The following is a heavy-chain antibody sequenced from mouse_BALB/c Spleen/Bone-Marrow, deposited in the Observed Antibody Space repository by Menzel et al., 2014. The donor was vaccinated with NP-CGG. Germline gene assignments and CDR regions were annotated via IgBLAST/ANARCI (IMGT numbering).Heavy chain of an antibody. Sequence: EVKLQESGAELVKPGASVKLSCTASGFNIKDTYMHWVKQRPEQGLEWIGRIDPANGNTKYDPKFQGKATITADTSSNTAYRQVSSLTSEDTAVYYCANYYYGSSLFAYWGQGTLVTVSA. CDR2: IDPANGNT. CDR3: ANYYYGSSLFAY. D-gene: IGHD1-1*01. CDR1: GFNIKDTY. V-gene: IGHV14-3*02. J-gene: IGHJ3*01.